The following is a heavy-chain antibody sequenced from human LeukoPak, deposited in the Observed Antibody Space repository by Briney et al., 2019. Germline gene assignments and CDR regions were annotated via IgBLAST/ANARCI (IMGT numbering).Heavy chain of an antibody. J-gene: IGHJ5*02. Sequence: GASVKVSCKASGYTFTSYGISLVRQAPGQGLEGMGWISAYNGNTNYEQKIQGRVTMTTDTSTSTAYMELRSLRSDDTAVYYCAGAGYGDYALEGSWFDPWGQGTLVTVSS. CDR1: GYTFTSYG. D-gene: IGHD4-17*01. CDR3: AGAGYGDYALEGSWFDP. CDR2: ISAYNGNT. V-gene: IGHV1-18*01.